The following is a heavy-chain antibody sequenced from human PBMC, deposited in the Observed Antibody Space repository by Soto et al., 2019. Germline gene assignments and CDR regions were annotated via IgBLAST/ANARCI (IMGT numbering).Heavy chain of an antibody. CDR3: ARVWDGSGSYHYYYYYYYMDV. Sequence: SETLSLTCTVSGGSISSYYWSWIRQPPGKGLEWIGYIYYSGSTNYNPSLKSRVTISVDTSKNQFSLKLSSVTAADTAVYYCARVWDGSGSYHYYYYYYYMDVWGKGTTVTVSS. J-gene: IGHJ6*03. V-gene: IGHV4-59*01. CDR2: IYYSGST. CDR1: GGSISSYY. D-gene: IGHD3-10*01.